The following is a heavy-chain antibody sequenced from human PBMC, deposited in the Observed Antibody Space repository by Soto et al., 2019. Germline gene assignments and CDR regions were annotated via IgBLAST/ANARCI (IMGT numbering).Heavy chain of an antibody. Sequence: LRLSCAASGFIFNNYAMSWVRQAPGKGLEWVSFISAGGGSPNYANSVNGRFTISRDNSKNMVYLQMNSPRAEDTAVYYCAKDGAFYDFVAGYYLTGHSFDYWGQVPPVTFSS. CDR3: AKDGAFYDFVAGYYLTGHSFDY. D-gene: IGHD3-9*01. CDR1: GFIFNNYA. CDR2: ISAGGGSP. J-gene: IGHJ4*02. V-gene: IGHV3-23*01.